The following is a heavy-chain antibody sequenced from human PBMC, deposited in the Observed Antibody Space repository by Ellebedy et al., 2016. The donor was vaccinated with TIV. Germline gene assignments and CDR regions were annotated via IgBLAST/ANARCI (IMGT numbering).Heavy chain of an antibody. Sequence: ASVKVSCKASGYTFTRHAMHWVRQAPGQRLEWMGWINAGNGNTKYSQKFQGRVTITRDTSASTAYMELSSLRSEDTAVYYCARDPYQMATIRGYFDYWGQGTLVTVSS. D-gene: IGHD5-12*01. J-gene: IGHJ4*02. V-gene: IGHV1-3*01. CDR2: INAGNGNT. CDR1: GYTFTRHA. CDR3: ARDPYQMATIRGYFDY.